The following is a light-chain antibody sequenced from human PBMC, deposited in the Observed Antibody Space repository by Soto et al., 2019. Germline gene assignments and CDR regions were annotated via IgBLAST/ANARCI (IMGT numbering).Light chain of an antibody. CDR2: DAS. V-gene: IGKV3-11*01. J-gene: IGKJ5*01. Sequence: EIVLTQSPATLSLSPGERATLSCRASQHGVSSYLAWYQQKPGQAPRLLIYDASNRATGIPDRFSGSGSGTDFTLTISSLEPEDFAVYYCQQRSNWPPITFGQGTRLEIK. CDR3: QQRSNWPPIT. CDR1: QHGVSSY.